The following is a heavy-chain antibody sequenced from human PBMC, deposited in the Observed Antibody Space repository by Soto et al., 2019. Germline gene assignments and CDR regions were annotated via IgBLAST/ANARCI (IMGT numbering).Heavy chain of an antibody. D-gene: IGHD3-9*01. V-gene: IGHV4-59*01. J-gene: IGHJ6*02. CDR1: GVSISSYY. CDR2: IYYSGST. CDR3: ARADIGSPLRYFDWLSYGMDV. Sequence: SETLSLTCTVSGVSISSYYWIWLRQPPGKGLEWIGYIYYSGSTNYNPSLKSRVTISVDTSKNQFSLKLSSVTAADTAVYYCARADIGSPLRYFDWLSYGMDVWGQGTTVTVSS.